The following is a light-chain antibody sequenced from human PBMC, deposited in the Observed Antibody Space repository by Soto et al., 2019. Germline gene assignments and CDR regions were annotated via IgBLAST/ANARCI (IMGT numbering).Light chain of an antibody. V-gene: IGKV1-39*01. CDR2: GAS. Sequence: DIQMTQSPSSLSASVGDRVTITCRASQSIGSHVNWYQQKLGRGPKVLIYGASNLQSGVPSRFSGSGSGTEFTLAISSLQPEDFANYSCQQSYHVPYTFGQGTKLEI. CDR1: QSIGSH. CDR3: QQSYHVPYT. J-gene: IGKJ2*01.